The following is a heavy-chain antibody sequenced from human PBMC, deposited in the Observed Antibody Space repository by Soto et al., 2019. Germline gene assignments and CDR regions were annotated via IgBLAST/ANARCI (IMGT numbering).Heavy chain of an antibody. Sequence: EVQLLESGGGLVQPGGSLRLSCAASGFTFGTYAMNWVRQAPGKGLEWVSGITGSGGSTYYADSVKCRFTISRDNSKDTLYLQMNTLRGDDTAVYYCAKDRSVDTRDWFDPWGQGTLVSVSS. CDR1: GFTFGTYA. V-gene: IGHV3-23*01. D-gene: IGHD5-18*01. CDR2: ITGSGGST. CDR3: AKDRSVDTRDWFDP. J-gene: IGHJ5*02.